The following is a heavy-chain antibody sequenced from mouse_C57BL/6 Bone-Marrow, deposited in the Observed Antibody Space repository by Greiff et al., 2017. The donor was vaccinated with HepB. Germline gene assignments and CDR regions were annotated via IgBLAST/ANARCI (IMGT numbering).Heavy chain of an antibody. CDR2: IYPRSGNT. D-gene: IGHD3-2*02. CDR3: AREVRQRRSAWFAY. J-gene: IGHJ3*01. Sequence: VQRVESGAELARPGASVKLSCKASGYTFTSYGISWVKQRTGPGLEWIGEIYPRSGNTYYNEKFKGTATLTADKSSSTAYMELRSLTAEDSAVYFCAREVRQRRSAWFAYWGQGTLVTVSA. V-gene: IGHV1-81*01. CDR1: GYTFTSYG.